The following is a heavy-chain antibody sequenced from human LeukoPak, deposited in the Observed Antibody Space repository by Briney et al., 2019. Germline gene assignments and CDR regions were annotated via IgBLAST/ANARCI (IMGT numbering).Heavy chain of an antibody. D-gene: IGHD5-24*01. CDR3: AKFSGPGTYNPLDY. J-gene: IGHJ4*02. CDR1: GFTFSSCA. CDR2: VSRSGGTK. Sequence: GRSLRLSCVGSGFTFSSCAITWVRQAPGKGLEWVSVVSRSGGTKYYADSVKGRFTVSRDNSMSTAFLQMSSLKAEDTAVYFCAKFSGPGTYNPLDYWGQGTQVTVSS. V-gene: IGHV3-23*01.